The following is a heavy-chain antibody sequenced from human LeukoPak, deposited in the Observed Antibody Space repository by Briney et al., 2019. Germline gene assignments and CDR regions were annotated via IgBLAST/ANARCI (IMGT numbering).Heavy chain of an antibody. Sequence: GGSLRLSCAASGFTFDDYAMHWVRQAPGKGLEWVSGISWNSGSIGYADSVKGRFTISRDNAKNSLYLQMNSLRAEDTALYYCAKDFTSDYHGDAFDIRGQGTMVTVSS. CDR2: ISWNSGSI. CDR3: AKDFTSDYHGDAFDI. CDR1: GFTFDDYA. D-gene: IGHD5-12*01. J-gene: IGHJ3*02. V-gene: IGHV3-9*01.